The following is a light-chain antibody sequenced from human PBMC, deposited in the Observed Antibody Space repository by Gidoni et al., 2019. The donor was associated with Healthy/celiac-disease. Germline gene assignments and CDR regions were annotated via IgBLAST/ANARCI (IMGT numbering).Light chain of an antibody. CDR1: QSVSSSY. CDR3: QQYGSSAPIT. V-gene: IGKV3-20*01. Sequence: EIVLTQSPGTLSLSPGERATLSCRASQSVSSSYLAWYQQKPGQAPRLLIYGASSRATGIPDRFSGSGSGTDFTITISRLEPEDFAVYYCQQYGSSAPITFGQGTRLEIK. CDR2: GAS. J-gene: IGKJ5*01.